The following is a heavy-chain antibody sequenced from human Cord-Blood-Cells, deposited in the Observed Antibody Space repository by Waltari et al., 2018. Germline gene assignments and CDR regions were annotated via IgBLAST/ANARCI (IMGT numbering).Heavy chain of an antibody. CDR1: GFTFDDYA. D-gene: IGHD2-21*01. V-gene: IGHV3-9*01. CDR3: AKDDLLEAYFDY. J-gene: IGHJ4*02. Sequence: EVQLVESGGGLVQPGRSLRLSCAASGFTFDDYAIYWVRQAPGKGLEWVSGISWNSGSIGYADSVKGRFTISRDNAKNSLYLQMNSLRAEDTALYYCAKDDLLEAYFDYWGQGTLVTVSS. CDR2: ISWNSGSI.